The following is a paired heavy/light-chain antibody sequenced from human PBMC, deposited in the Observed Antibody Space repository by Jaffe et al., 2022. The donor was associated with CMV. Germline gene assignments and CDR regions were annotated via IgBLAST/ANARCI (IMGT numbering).Light chain of an antibody. J-gene: IGKJ1*01. CDR2: EAS. Sequence: DIQMTQSPSTLSASVGDTVTITCRASQSISSWLAWYQQKPGKAPKLLIYEASTLQSGVPSRLSGSGSGTEFTLTISSLQPDDSATYYCQQYITYPWTFGQGTKVEIK. CDR1: QSISSW. V-gene: IGKV1-5*03. CDR3: QQYITYPWT.
Heavy chain of an antibody. CDR2: IDESGSIT. CDR3: VKQFVDC. CDR1: GFTFSRYA. Sequence: EVQVVESGGGLVQPGGSLRLSCVASGFTFSRYAMNWVRQAPGEGLQWISSIDESGSITTYAGSVKGRFTISRDNSKNTLYLQMNSLRAEDTAVYYCVKQFVDCWGPGTLVTVSS. V-gene: IGHV3-23*04. J-gene: IGHJ4*02. D-gene: IGHD6-6*01.